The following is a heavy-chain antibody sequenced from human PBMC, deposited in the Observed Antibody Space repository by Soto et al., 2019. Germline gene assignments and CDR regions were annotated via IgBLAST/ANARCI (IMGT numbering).Heavy chain of an antibody. J-gene: IGHJ5*02. D-gene: IGHD5-18*01. V-gene: IGHV4-59*08. CDR1: GGSINSYY. CDR3: ARWGVDTAMVTEWFDP. CDR2: IYYSAST. Sequence: QVQLQESGPGLVKPSETLSLTCTVSGGSINSYYWSWLRQPPGKGREWIGYIYYSASTNYNPSLQSRVTMSVDTSKNQFSLKLSSVTAADTAVYYCARWGVDTAMVTEWFDPWGHGTLVTVSS.